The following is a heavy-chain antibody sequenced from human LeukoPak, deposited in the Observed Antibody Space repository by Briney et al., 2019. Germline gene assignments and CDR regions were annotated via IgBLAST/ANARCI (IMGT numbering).Heavy chain of an antibody. V-gene: IGHV4-30-4*07. CDR3: ARFNWNDQNFDY. D-gene: IGHD1-20*01. J-gene: IGHJ4*02. CDR2: IYYSGST. Sequence: SETLSLTCAVSGASVSSRGNSWSWIRQPPGKGLEWIGYIYYSGSTYYTPSLKSRVTISADTSRNQFSLKLSSVTAADTAVYYCARFNWNDQNFDYWGQGTLVTVSS. CDR1: GASVSSRGNS.